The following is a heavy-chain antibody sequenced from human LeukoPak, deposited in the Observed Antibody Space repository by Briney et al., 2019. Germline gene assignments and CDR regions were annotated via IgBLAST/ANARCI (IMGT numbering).Heavy chain of an antibody. J-gene: IGHJ4*02. D-gene: IGHD4-17*01. CDR1: GFTFSNFW. V-gene: IGHV3-74*01. Sequence: GGSLRLSCAASGFTFSNFWMHWVRQAPGKGLVWVALIYGDGSFTRYADSVKGRFTISRDNAKNTLYLQMNSLRAEDTAVYYCARGRYYLDSWGQGTLVTVSS. CDR3: ARGRYYLDS. CDR2: IYGDGSFT.